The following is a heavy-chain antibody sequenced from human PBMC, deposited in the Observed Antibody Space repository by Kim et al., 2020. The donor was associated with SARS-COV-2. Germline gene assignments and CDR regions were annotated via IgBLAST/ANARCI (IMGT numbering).Heavy chain of an antibody. J-gene: IGHJ4*02. CDR3: AHRPGRLNYSYFDY. CDR1: GFSLSTSGVG. Sequence: SGPTLVKPTQTLTLTCTFSGFSLSTSGVGVGWIRQPPGKALEWLALIYWDDDKRYSPSLKCRLTITKDTSKNQVVLTMTNMDPVDTATYYCAHRPGRLNYSYFDYWGQGTLVTVSS. CDR2: IYWDDDK. V-gene: IGHV2-5*02. D-gene: IGHD4-4*01.